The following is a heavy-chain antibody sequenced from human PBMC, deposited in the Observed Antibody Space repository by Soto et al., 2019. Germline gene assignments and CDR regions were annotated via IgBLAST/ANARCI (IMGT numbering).Heavy chain of an antibody. V-gene: IGHV4-34*01. CDR2: INHSGST. Sequence: SETLSLTCAVYCGSFSGYYWSWIRQPPGKGLEWIGEINHSGSTNYNPSLKSRVIISVDTSKNQFSLKLSSVTAADTAVYYCARDGVAARNYFDYWGQGTLVTVSS. J-gene: IGHJ4*02. CDR1: CGSFSGYY. D-gene: IGHD6-6*01. CDR3: ARDGVAARNYFDY.